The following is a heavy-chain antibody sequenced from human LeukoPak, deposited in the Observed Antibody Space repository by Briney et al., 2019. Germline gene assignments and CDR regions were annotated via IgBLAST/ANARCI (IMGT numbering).Heavy chain of an antibody. CDR2: IYYSGST. CDR3: VRASTSSSGYLRYYFDY. J-gene: IGHJ4*02. V-gene: IGHV4-59*01. D-gene: IGHD6-19*01. Sequence: PSKTLSLTCIVSGGSISSYYWSWIRQPPGKGLEWIGYIYYSGSTNYNPSLKSRVTISVDTSKNQFSLKLSSVTAADTAVYYCVRASTSSSGYLRYYFDYWGQGTLVTVSS. CDR1: GGSISSYY.